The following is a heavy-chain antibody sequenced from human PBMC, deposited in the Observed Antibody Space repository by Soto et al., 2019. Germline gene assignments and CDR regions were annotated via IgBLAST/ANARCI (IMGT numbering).Heavy chain of an antibody. CDR3: TSTVTTYKYGMDV. D-gene: IGHD4-4*01. CDR1: GFTFSGSA. V-gene: IGHV3-73*01. J-gene: IGHJ6*02. Sequence: GGSLRLSCAASGFTFSGSAMHWVRQASGKGLEWVGRIRSKANSYATAYAASVKGRFTISRDDSKNTAYLQMNSLKTEDTAVYYCTSTVTTYKYGMDVWGQGTTVTVSS. CDR2: IRSKANSYAT.